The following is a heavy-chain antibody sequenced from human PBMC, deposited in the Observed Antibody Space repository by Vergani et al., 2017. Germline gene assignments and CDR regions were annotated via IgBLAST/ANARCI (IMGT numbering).Heavy chain of an antibody. CDR1: GGTFSSYA. CDR2: IIPILGTA. CDR3: ARDKMAAAGPYYYYYMDV. D-gene: IGHD6-13*01. Sequence: QVQLVQSGAEVKKPGSSVKVSCKASGGTFSSYAISWVRQAPGQGLEWMGRIIPILGTANYAQKFQGRVTITADESTSTAYMELSSLRSEATAVYYCARDKMAAAGPYYYYYMDVWGKGTTVTVSS. J-gene: IGHJ6*03. V-gene: IGHV1-69*11.